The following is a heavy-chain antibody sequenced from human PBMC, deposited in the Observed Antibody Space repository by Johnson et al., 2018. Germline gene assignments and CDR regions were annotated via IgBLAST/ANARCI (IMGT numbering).Heavy chain of an antibody. J-gene: IGHJ6*02. Sequence: QVQLVQSGAEVKKPGASVKVSCKASGYTFTSYDINWVRQATGQGLEWMGWMNPHRGNTGYAQKFQGRVTMTRNTSISTAYMELSSLGSEDTAVYYCAGEVDWNPSFCMDVWGQGTTVTVSS. V-gene: IGHV1-8*01. CDR1: GYTFTSYD. CDR2: MNPHRGNT. CDR3: AGEVDWNPSFCMDV. D-gene: IGHD1-1*01.